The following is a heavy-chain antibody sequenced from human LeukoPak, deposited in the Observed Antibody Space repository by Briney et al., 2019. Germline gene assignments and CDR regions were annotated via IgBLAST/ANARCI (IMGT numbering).Heavy chain of an antibody. CDR3: ARDLLMVRGVLDY. J-gene: IGHJ4*02. D-gene: IGHD3-10*01. Sequence: GGSLRLSCAASGFTFSDYYMSWIRQAPGKGLEWVSYISSSSSYTKYADSVKGRFTISRDNAKNSLYLQMNSLRAEDTAVYYCARDLLMVRGVLDYWGQGTLVTVSS. V-gene: IGHV3-11*06. CDR2: ISSSSSYT. CDR1: GFTFSDYY.